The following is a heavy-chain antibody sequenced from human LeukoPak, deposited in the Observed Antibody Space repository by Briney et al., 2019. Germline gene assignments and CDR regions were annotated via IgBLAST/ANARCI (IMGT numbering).Heavy chain of an antibody. CDR3: ARDLYSSGWLLY. CDR1: VFTFSSYS. CDR2: ISSSSSYI. Sequence: GGSLRLSCAASVFTFSSYSMNWVRQAPGKGLEWVSSISSSSSYIYYADSVKGPFTISRDNAKNSLYLQMNSLRAEDTAVYYCARDLYSSGWLLYWGQGTLVTVSS. J-gene: IGHJ4*02. D-gene: IGHD6-19*01. V-gene: IGHV3-21*01.